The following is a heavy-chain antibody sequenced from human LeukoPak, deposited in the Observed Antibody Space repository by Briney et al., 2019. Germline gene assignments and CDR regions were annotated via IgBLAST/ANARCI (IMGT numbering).Heavy chain of an antibody. J-gene: IGHJ4*02. CDR1: GGSISSYY. V-gene: IGHV4-59*01. Sequence: SETLSLTCTVSGGSISSYYWTWIRQPPGKGLEWIGYIYYSGITNYNPSLKSRVTISVDTPKNQFSLKLTSVTAADTAMYYCARSDSSSLPSDYWGQGTLVSVSS. CDR3: ARSDSSSLPSDY. D-gene: IGHD6-6*01. CDR2: IYYSGIT.